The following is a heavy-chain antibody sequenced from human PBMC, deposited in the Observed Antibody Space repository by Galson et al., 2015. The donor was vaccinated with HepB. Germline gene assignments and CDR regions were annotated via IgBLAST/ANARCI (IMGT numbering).Heavy chain of an antibody. CDR1: GFTFSSHN. CDR2: ISSSSNYI. Sequence: SLRLSCAASGFTFSSHNMNWVRQAPGKGLEWVSSISSSSNYIYYADSVKGRFTISRDNAKNSLYLQMNSLRAEDTAVYYCVRGLAAAGIVCDYWGQGTLVTVSS. D-gene: IGHD6-13*01. CDR3: VRGLAAAGIVCDY. J-gene: IGHJ4*02. V-gene: IGHV3-21*01.